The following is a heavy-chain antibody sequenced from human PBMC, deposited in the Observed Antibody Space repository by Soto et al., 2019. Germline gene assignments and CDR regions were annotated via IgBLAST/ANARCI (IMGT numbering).Heavy chain of an antibody. J-gene: IGHJ4*02. CDR2: IYPGDSNT. CDR3: ARQGYCSNTACYTVDY. CDR1: GYSFTIYW. Sequence: PGESLKISCSGSGYSFTIYWIGWVLQMPGKGLEWMWIIYPGDSNTRYSPSFQGQVTISADKSISSAYLQWSSLKASDTAMYYCARQGYCSNTACYTVDYWGQGTLVTVSS. V-gene: IGHV5-51*01. D-gene: IGHD2-2*02.